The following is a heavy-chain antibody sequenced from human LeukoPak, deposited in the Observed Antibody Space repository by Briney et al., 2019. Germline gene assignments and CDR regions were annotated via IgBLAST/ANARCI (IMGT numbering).Heavy chain of an antibody. V-gene: IGHV3-20*04. D-gene: IGHD2-15*01. Sequence: GGSLRLSCEASGFTSNGFMFDDFGMSWFRQGPGKGLEWVSGIDWRGANTGYADSVKGRFTISRDNGKNFLYLQMNSLRDEGTALYYCARDVAATTVAAGAFDPWGQGTLVIVTS. CDR3: ARDVAATTVAAGAFDP. CDR1: GFTSNGFMFDDFG. CDR2: IDWRGANT. J-gene: IGHJ5*02.